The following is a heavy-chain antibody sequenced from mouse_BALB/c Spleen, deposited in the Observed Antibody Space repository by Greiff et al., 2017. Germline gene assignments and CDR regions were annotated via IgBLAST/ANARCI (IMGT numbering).Heavy chain of an antibody. CDR3: AREGGDGYAMDY. Sequence: ESGPGLVKPSQSLSLTCSVTGYSITSGYYWNWIRQFPGNKLEWMGYISYDGSNNYNPSLKNRISITRDTDKNQFFLKLNSVTTEDTATYDCAREGGDGYAMDYWGQGTSVTVSA. CDR2: ISYDGSN. J-gene: IGHJ4*01. CDR1: GYSITSGYY. D-gene: IGHD3-3*01. V-gene: IGHV3-6*02.